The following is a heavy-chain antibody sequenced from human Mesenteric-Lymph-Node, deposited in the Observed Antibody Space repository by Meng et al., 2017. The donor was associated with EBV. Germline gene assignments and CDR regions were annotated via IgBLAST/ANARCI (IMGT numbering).Heavy chain of an antibody. CDR1: GGSVSSGSYY. CDR3: ARIVVPAATNNWFDP. D-gene: IGHD2-2*01. CDR2: IYYSGST. V-gene: IGHV4-61*01. J-gene: IGHJ5*02. Sequence: VQLQESGPGLVKPSETLSLTCTVSGGSVSSGSYYWSWIRQPPGKGLEWIGYIYYSGSTNYNPSLKSRVTISVDTSKNQFSLKLSSVTAADTAVYYCARIVVPAATNNWFDPWGQGTLVTVSS.